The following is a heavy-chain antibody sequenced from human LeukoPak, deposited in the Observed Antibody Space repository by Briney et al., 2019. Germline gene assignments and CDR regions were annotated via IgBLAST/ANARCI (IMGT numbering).Heavy chain of an antibody. D-gene: IGHD2-2*02. CDR1: GYTFANYA. Sequence: ASVKVSCKASGYTFANYAIHWVRQAPGQRLEWMGWINAGHGNTKYSQKFQGGVTITRDTSASTDYMELSGLRSEDTAVYYCARDIHHDYWGQGTLVTVSS. CDR3: ARDIHHDY. V-gene: IGHV1-3*01. CDR2: INAGHGNT. J-gene: IGHJ4*02.